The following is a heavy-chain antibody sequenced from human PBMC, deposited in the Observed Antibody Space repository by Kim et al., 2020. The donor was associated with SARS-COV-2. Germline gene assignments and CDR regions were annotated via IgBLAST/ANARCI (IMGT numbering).Heavy chain of an antibody. J-gene: IGHJ4*02. CDR3: ARHPGSGSYYIPLGPEFDY. D-gene: IGHD3-10*01. CDR2: IYYIGST. V-gene: IGHV4-39*01. Sequence: SETLSLTCTVSGGSISSSSYYWGWIRQPPGKGLEWSGSIYYIGSTYYNPSLKRRVTISVDTSNDQFSLKLSSVTAADTAVYYCARHPGSGSYYIPLGPEFDYWGQGNPVTASS. CDR1: GGSISSSSYY.